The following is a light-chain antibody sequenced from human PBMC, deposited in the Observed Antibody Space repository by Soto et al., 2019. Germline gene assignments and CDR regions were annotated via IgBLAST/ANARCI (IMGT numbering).Light chain of an antibody. CDR1: SSDVGAYDF. V-gene: IGLV2-14*03. Sequence: QSALTQPASVSGSPGQSITISCTGTSSDVGAYDFVSWYQQHPDKGPKLMIYEVRNRPSGVSNRFSGSKSVNTATLTISGLQAEDEADYYCSSYTTSSTRVFGTGTKLTVL. CDR2: EVR. CDR3: SSYTTSSTRV. J-gene: IGLJ1*01.